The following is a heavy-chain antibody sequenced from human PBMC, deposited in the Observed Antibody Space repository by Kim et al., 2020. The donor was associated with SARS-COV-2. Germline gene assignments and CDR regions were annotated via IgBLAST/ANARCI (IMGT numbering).Heavy chain of an antibody. CDR2: ISAYNGNT. CDR1: GYTFTSYG. Sequence: ASVKVSCKASGYTFTSYGISWVRQAPGQGLEWMGWISAYNGNTNYAQKLQGRVTMTTDTSTSTAYMELRSLRSDDTAVYYCARGPTTYYDILTGYYYFDYWVQGTLVTVSS. V-gene: IGHV1-18*01. D-gene: IGHD3-9*01. CDR3: ARGPTTYYDILTGYYYFDY. J-gene: IGHJ4*02.